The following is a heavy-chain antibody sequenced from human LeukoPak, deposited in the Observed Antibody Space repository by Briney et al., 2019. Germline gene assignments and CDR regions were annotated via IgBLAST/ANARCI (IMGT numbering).Heavy chain of an antibody. V-gene: IGHV3-48*04. J-gene: IGHJ6*02. CDR2: ISSRGSTI. CDR1: GFAFSSHA. Sequence: GGSLRLSCAASGFAFSSHAMSWVRQAPGKGLEWVSYISSRGSTIYYADSVKGRFTISRDNAKNSLYLQMNSLRAEDTAVYYCARHDTAMATDYGMDVWGQGTTVTVSS. D-gene: IGHD5-18*01. CDR3: ARHDTAMATDYGMDV.